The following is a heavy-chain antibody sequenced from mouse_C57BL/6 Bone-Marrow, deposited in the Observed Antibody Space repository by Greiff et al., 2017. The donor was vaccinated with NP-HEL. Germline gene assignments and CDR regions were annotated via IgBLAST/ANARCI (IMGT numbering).Heavy chain of an antibody. D-gene: IGHD1-1*01. CDR2: IHPNSGST. V-gene: IGHV1-64*01. Sequence: QVQLQQPGAELVKPGASVKLSCKASGYTFTSYWMHWVKQRPGQGLEWIGMIHPNSGSTNYNEKFKSKATLTVDKSSSTAYMQLSSLTSEDSAVYYCARSHGGGSSFYWYFDVWGTGTTVTVSS. J-gene: IGHJ1*03. CDR3: ARSHGGGSSFYWYFDV. CDR1: GYTFTSYW.